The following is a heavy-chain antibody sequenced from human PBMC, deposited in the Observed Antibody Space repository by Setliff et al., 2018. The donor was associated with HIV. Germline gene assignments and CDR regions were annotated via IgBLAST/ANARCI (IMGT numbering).Heavy chain of an antibody. V-gene: IGHV4-59*11. Sequence: SETLSLTCTVSGGSISSHYWSWIRQPPGKGLEWIGSIYYSGSTNYNPSLKSRVTISVDTSKNQFSLKLSSVTAADTAVYYCARGHCSGTNCYGVDYYGMDVWGQGTTVTVSS. CDR1: GGSISSHY. J-gene: IGHJ6*02. CDR2: IYYSGST. CDR3: ARGHCSGTNCYGVDYYGMDV. D-gene: IGHD2-2*01.